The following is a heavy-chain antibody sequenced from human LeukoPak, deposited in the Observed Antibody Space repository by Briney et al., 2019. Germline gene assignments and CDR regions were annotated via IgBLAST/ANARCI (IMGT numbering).Heavy chain of an antibody. CDR2: ISYDGSNK. V-gene: IGHV3-30*03. CDR1: RFTFSSYG. Sequence: PGRSLRLSCAASRFTFSSYGMHWVRQAPGKGLEWVAVISYDGSNKYYADSVKGRFTISRDNSKSTLFLQMNSLRTEDTAVYFCARANWAGIEAPATDYWGQGTLVTVSS. CDR3: ARANWAGIEAPATDY. D-gene: IGHD2-15*01. J-gene: IGHJ4*02.